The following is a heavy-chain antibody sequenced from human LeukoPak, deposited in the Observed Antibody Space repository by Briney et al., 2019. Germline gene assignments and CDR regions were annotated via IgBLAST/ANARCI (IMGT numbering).Heavy chain of an antibody. CDR2: IRSKANSYAA. CDR3: SASLKTYCSGGKCHSDYYYYGMDV. D-gene: IGHD2-15*01. CDR1: GFTFSGSA. V-gene: IGHV3-73*01. Sequence: GGSLRFSCAASGFTFSGSAIHWVRQASGKGLEWVGRIRSKANSYAAAYAASVEGRFTISRDDSKNTAFLQMNALKTEDSAVYYCSASLKTYCSGGKCHSDYYYYGMDVWGQGTTVTVSS. J-gene: IGHJ6*02.